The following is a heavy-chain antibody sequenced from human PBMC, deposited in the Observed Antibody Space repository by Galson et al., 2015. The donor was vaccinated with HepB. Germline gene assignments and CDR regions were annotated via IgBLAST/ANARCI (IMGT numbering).Heavy chain of an antibody. D-gene: IGHD2-15*01. CDR2: IWYDGSNK. CDR3: AREMDIVVVTQTGYFDY. J-gene: IGHJ4*02. V-gene: IGHV3-33*01. CDR1: GFTFSSYG. Sequence: SLRLSCAASGFTFSSYGMHWVRQAPGKGLEWVAVIWYDGSNKHYTDSVKGRLTISRDNSKNTLYLQMNSLRVEDTAVYYCAREMDIVVVTQTGYFDYWGQGTLVTVSS.